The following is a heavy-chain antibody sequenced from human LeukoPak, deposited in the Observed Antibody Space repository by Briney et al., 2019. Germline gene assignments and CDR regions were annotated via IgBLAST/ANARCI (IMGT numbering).Heavy chain of an antibody. J-gene: IGHJ4*02. Sequence: SETLSLTCTVSGGSISSYHGSWIRQPPGKGLEWIGYIYYSGSTNYNPSLKSRVTISVDTSKNQFSLELSSVTAADTAVYYCARVPTYYGGNLFDYWGQGTLVTVSS. CDR2: IYYSGST. CDR3: ARVPTYYGGNLFDY. V-gene: IGHV4-59*01. CDR1: GGSISSYH. D-gene: IGHD4-23*01.